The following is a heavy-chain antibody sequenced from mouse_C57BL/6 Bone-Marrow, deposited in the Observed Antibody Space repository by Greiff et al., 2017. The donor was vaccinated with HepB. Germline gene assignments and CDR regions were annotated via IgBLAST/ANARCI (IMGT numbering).Heavy chain of an antibody. J-gene: IGHJ1*03. Sequence: EVQGVESGAELVRPGASVKLSCTASGFNIKDDYMHWVKQRPEQGLEWIGWIDPENGDTEYASKFQGKATITAYTSSNTAYLQLSSLTSEDTAVYYCTTGDPDYYGSSYGYFDVWGTGTTVTVSS. CDR3: TTGDPDYYGSSYGYFDV. D-gene: IGHD1-1*01. CDR1: GFNIKDDY. V-gene: IGHV14-4*01. CDR2: IDPENGDT.